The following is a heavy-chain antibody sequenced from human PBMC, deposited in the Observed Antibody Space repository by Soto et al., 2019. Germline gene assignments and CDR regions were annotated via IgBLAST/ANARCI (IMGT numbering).Heavy chain of an antibody. CDR1: GFTFSNAW. CDR3: TTDLSSSSRYYYYMDV. D-gene: IGHD6-6*01. J-gene: IGHJ6*03. V-gene: IGHV3-15*01. Sequence: GGSLRLSCAASGFTFSNAWMSWVRQAPGKGLEWVGRIKSKTDGGTTDYAAPVKGRFTISRDDSKNTLYLQMNSLKTEDTAVYYCTTDLSSSSRYYYYMDVWGKGTTVTVSS. CDR2: IKSKTDGGTT.